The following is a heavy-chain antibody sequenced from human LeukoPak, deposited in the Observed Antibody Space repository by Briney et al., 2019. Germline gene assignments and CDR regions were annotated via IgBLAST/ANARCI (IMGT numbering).Heavy chain of an antibody. CDR1: GFTFSNSY. CDR2: ISSSSGTII. CDR3: ARHRYSSGWPNYVAFDI. D-gene: IGHD6-19*01. Sequence: GGSLRLSCAASGFTFSNSYMSWIRQAPGKGLEWISYISSSSGTIIHYADSVKGRFTISRDNAKNSLYLQMNSLRAEDTALYYCARHRYSSGWPNYVAFDIWGQGTMVTVSS. V-gene: IGHV3-11*01. J-gene: IGHJ3*02.